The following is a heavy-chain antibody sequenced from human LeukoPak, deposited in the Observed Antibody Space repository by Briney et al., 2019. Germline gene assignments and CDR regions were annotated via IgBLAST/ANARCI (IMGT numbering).Heavy chain of an antibody. D-gene: IGHD3-3*01. J-gene: IGHJ6*03. CDR3: ARAYYDLWSGRYYYYMDV. CDR2: IYYSGST. V-gene: IGHV4-59*01. Sequence: SETLSLTCTVSGGSISSYYWSWIRQPPGKGLEWIGYIYYSGSTNHNPSLKSRVTISVDTSKNQFSLKLSSVTAADTAVYYCARAYYDLWSGRYYYYMDVWGKGTTVTVSS. CDR1: GGSISSYY.